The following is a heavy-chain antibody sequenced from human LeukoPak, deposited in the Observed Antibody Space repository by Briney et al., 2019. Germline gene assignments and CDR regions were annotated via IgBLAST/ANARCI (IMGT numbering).Heavy chain of an antibody. CDR2: IRYDGSNK. D-gene: IGHD3-22*01. V-gene: IGHV3-30*02. J-gene: IGHJ4*02. Sequence: PGGSLRLSCAASGFTFSSYGMHWVRQAPGKGLEWVAFIRYDGSNKNYADSVKGRFTISRENSKNTLYLQMNSLRAEDTALYYCARGDYYDSSGYVDYWGQGTLVTVSS. CDR3: ARGDYYDSSGYVDY. CDR1: GFTFSSYG.